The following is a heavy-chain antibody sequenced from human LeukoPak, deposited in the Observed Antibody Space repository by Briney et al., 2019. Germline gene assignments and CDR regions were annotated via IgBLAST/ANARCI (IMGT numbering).Heavy chain of an antibody. D-gene: IGHD3-22*01. CDR3: ARDDSSGYAAFDI. V-gene: IGHV1-69*05. CDR2: IIPIFGTA. Sequence: SVKVPCKAPGGTFSSYAISWVRQAPGQGLEWMGGIIPIFGTANYAQKFQGRVTITTDESTSTAYMELSSLRSEDTAVYYCARDDSSGYAAFDIWGQGTMVTVSS. CDR1: GGTFSSYA. J-gene: IGHJ3*02.